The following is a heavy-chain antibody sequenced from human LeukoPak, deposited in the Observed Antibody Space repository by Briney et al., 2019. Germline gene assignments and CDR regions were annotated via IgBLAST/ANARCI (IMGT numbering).Heavy chain of an antibody. V-gene: IGHV4-39*02. CDR3: ARDSSGYYYFDY. CDR2: IYYSGST. Sequence: SETLSLTCTVSGGSISSSSYYWGWIRQPPGKGLEWIGSIYYSGSTYYNPSLKSRVTISVDTSKNQFSLKLSSVTAADTAVYYCARDSSGYYYFDYWGQGTLVTVSS. CDR1: GGSISSSSYY. J-gene: IGHJ4*02. D-gene: IGHD3-22*01.